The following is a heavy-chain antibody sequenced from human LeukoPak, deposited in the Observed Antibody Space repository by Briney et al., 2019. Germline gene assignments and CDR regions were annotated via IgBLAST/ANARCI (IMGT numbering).Heavy chain of an antibody. CDR1: GFTFSSYG. CDR2: IRYDGSNK. D-gene: IGHD6-6*01. Sequence: GGSLRLSCAASGFTFSSYGMHWVRQAPGKGLEWVAFIRYDGSNKYYADSVKGRFTISRDNSKNTLYLQMNSLRAEDTAVYYCAKGSVGVAARFFYYYYMDVWGKGTTVTVSS. CDR3: AKGSVGVAARFFYYYYMDV. J-gene: IGHJ6*03. V-gene: IGHV3-30*02.